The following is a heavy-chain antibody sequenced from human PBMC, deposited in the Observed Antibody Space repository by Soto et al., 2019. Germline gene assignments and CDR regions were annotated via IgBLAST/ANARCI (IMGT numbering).Heavy chain of an antibody. Sequence: GGSLRLSCAASGFTFSSYWMHWVRQAPGKGLVWVSAINSGGSSTSYADSVKGRFTISRDNSKNTLYLQMNSLRAEDTAVYYCAKERYCSGGSCYLNYYYGMDVWGQGTTVTVSS. CDR1: GFTFSSYW. CDR3: AKERYCSGGSCYLNYYYGMDV. J-gene: IGHJ6*02. V-gene: IGHV3-74*01. D-gene: IGHD2-15*01. CDR2: INSGGSST.